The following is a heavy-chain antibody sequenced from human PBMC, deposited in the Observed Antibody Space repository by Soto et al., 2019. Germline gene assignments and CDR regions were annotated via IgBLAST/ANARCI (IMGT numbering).Heavy chain of an antibody. CDR3: ARDITNSLYYYDSSGPKTLYGMDV. J-gene: IGHJ6*02. CDR2: IIPIFGTA. Sequence: SVKVSCKASGGTFSSYAISWVRQAPGQGLEWMGGIIPIFGTANYAQKFQGRVTITADKSTSTAYMELSSLRSEDTAVYYCARDITNSLYYYDSSGPKTLYGMDVWGQGTTVTVSS. V-gene: IGHV1-69*06. CDR1: GGTFSSYA. D-gene: IGHD3-22*01.